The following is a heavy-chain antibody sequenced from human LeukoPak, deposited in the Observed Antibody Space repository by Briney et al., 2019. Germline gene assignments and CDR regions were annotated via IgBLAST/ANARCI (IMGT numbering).Heavy chain of an antibody. Sequence: SETLSLTCTVSGGAITSYYWNWIRQPAGKGLEWIGRIFYSGSSDYNPSLQSRVAMSADTSRNQGSLKLSSVTAADTAVYYCARSAVAGTGRAFDIWGRGTMITVSP. J-gene: IGHJ3*02. D-gene: IGHD6-19*01. CDR1: GGAITSYY. CDR2: IFYSGSS. V-gene: IGHV4-4*07. CDR3: ARSAVAGTGRAFDI.